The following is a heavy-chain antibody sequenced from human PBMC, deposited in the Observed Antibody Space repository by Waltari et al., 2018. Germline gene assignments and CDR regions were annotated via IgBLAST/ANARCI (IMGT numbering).Heavy chain of an antibody. CDR2: IRSKAYGGTT. CDR3: TSRGDGYNWDFDY. J-gene: IGHJ4*02. Sequence: EVQLVESGGGLVQPGRSLRLSCTASGFTLGDYAMSWVRQAPGKGLEWVGFIRSKAYGGTTEYAASVKGRFTISRDDSKSIAYLQMNSPKTEDTAVYYCTSRGDGYNWDFDYWGQGTLVTVSS. D-gene: IGHD5-12*01. V-gene: IGHV3-49*04. CDR1: GFTLGDYA.